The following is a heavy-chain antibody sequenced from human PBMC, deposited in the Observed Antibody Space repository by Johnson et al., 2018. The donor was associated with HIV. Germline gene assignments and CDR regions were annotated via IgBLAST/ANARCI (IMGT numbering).Heavy chain of an antibody. Sequence: QVQLVESGGGVVQPGRSLRLSCAASGFTFSTYALHWVRQAPGKGLEWVAVISYDGSNKYYADSVKGRFTISRDNSKNTLYLQMNSLRAEDTAVYYCARVRRRGTYYVDAFDIWGQGTMVTVSS. V-gene: IGHV3-30*04. CDR3: ARVRRRGTYYVDAFDI. CDR1: GFTFSTYA. CDR2: ISYDGSNK. J-gene: IGHJ3*02. D-gene: IGHD1-26*01.